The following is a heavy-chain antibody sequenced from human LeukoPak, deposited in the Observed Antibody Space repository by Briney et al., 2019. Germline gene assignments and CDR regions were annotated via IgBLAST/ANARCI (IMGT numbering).Heavy chain of an antibody. J-gene: IGHJ4*02. Sequence: PGGSLRLSCAASGFTFSSYSMNWVRQAPGKGLEWVSYISSSSSTIYYADSVKGRFTISRDNSKNTLYLQMNSLIAEDTAVYYCAKKKDFSSGWASGYYFDYWGQGTLVTVSS. CDR3: AKKKDFSSGWASGYYFDY. V-gene: IGHV3-48*01. D-gene: IGHD6-19*01. CDR2: ISSSSSTI. CDR1: GFTFSSYS.